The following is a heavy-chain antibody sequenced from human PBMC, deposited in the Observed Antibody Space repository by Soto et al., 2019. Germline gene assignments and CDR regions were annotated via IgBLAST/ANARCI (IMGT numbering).Heavy chain of an antibody. V-gene: IGHV3-30*04. CDR2: ISFDGTNQ. J-gene: IGHJ6*02. D-gene: IGHD3-22*01. CDR1: KFTFRTYV. CDR3: ARDMIPMIMGGMSAMDV. Sequence: QVQLVESGGGVVQPERSQRLSCEASKFTFRTYVMHWVRQAPGKGLEWVALISFDGTNQYYADSVKGRFTISRDNSKNTMYLQMNSLRPEDTAVYYCARDMIPMIMGGMSAMDVWGQGTTVTVSS.